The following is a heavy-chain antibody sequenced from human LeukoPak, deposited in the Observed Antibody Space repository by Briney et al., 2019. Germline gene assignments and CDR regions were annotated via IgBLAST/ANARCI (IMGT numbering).Heavy chain of an antibody. Sequence: ASVKVSCKASVGTFSSYAISWVRHAPGQGLEWMGRIIPILGIANYAQKFQGRVTITADKSTSTAYMELSSLRSEDTAVYYCARGVSYSNYGVVGSQLWFDPWGEGTLVTVSS. CDR1: VGTFSSYA. V-gene: IGHV1-69*04. CDR3: ARGVSYSNYGVVGSQLWFDP. CDR2: IIPILGIA. J-gene: IGHJ5*02. D-gene: IGHD4-11*01.